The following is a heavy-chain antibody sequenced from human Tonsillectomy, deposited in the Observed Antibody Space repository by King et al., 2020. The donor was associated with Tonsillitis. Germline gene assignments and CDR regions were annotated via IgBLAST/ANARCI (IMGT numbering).Heavy chain of an antibody. CDR3: ARGRDYYGSGSYYTYYYYGMDV. CDR2: INHSGST. D-gene: IGHD3-10*01. Sequence: VQLQQWGAGLLKPSETLSLTCAVYGGSFSGYYWSWIRQPPGKGLEWIGEINHSGSTNYNPSLKSRVTISVDTSTNQVSLKLGSVTSADTAVYYCARGRDYYGSGSYYTYYYYGMDVWGQGTTVTVSS. J-gene: IGHJ6*02. V-gene: IGHV4-34*01. CDR1: GGSFSGYY.